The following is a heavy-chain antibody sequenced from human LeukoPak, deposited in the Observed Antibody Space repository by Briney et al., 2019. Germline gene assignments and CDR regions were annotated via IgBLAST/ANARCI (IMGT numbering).Heavy chain of an antibody. CDR1: GGSISSYY. CDR2: IYCSGSI. Sequence: SETLSLTCSVSGGSISSYYWSWIRQPPGKGLEWIGYIYCSGSINYNPSLKSRVTISVDTSKNQLSLKLSSATAADTAVYYCVVGHNYFDYWGQGTLVTVSS. V-gene: IGHV4-59*01. CDR3: VVGHNYFDY. J-gene: IGHJ4*02. D-gene: IGHD2-15*01.